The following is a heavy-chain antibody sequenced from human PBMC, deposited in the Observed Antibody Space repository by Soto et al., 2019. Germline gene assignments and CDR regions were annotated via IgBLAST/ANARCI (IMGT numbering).Heavy chain of an antibody. CDR1: GYTFGSYY. CDR2: INPSPGST. V-gene: IGHV1-46*03. D-gene: IGHD3-3*02. J-gene: IGHJ6*02. CDR3: ARSDSPIASFFARCFYTMDA. Sequence: QVQLVQSGAEVRKPGASVKVACKASGYTFGSYYVHWVRQAPGQALEWMGIINPSPGSTSYAQKFQGRVTLTRDTSTSTVYMEMSSLRSEATATNYCARSDSPIASFFARCFYTMDARGQGTTVTVSS.